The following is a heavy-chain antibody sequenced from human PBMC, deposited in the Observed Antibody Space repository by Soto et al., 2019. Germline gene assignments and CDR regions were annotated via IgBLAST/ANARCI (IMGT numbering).Heavy chain of an antibody. CDR1: GFTFSNYA. CDR2: ISGGGGSS. D-gene: IGHD2-21*02. V-gene: IGHV3-23*01. CDR3: AHNCGVDCHSGFFY. J-gene: IGHJ4*02. Sequence: EVQLLESGGGLVQPGGSLRLSCAASGFTFSNYAMSWVRQAPGKGLEWVSGISGGGGSSYYADSVKGRFTISRDNSKNTPYRQLNSLRAEDTAVDDCAHNCGVDCHSGFFYWGQGTVVIVSS.